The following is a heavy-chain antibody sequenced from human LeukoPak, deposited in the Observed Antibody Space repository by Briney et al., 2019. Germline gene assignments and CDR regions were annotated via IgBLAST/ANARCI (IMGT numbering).Heavy chain of an antibody. Sequence: GGSLRLSCAASGFTFSSYSMNWVRQAPGKGLEWVSSISSSSSYIYYVDSVKGRFTISRDNAKNSLYLQMNSLRAEDTAVYYCARGKGFDYWGQGTLVTVSS. CDR3: ARGKGFDY. J-gene: IGHJ4*02. V-gene: IGHV3-21*01. CDR2: ISSSSSYI. CDR1: GFTFSSYS.